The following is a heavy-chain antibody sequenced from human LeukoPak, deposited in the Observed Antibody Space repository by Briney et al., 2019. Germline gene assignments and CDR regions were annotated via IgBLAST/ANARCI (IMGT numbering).Heavy chain of an antibody. CDR2: ISWNSGSI. CDR3: AKDTTYDILTGYFDY. D-gene: IGHD3-9*01. CDR1: GFTFDDYA. Sequence: GGSLRPSCAASGFTFDDYAMHWVRQAPGKGLEWVSGISWNSGSIGYADSVKGRFTISRDNAKNSLYLQMNSLRAEDTALYYCAKDTTYDILTGYFDYWGQGTLVTVSS. V-gene: IGHV3-9*01. J-gene: IGHJ4*02.